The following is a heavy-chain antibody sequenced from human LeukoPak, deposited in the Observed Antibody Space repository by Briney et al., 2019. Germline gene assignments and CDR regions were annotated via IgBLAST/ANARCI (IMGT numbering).Heavy chain of an antibody. CDR3: ARAGFYSGYDFDY. J-gene: IGHJ4*02. V-gene: IGHV1-2*02. CDR1: GFTFTGYY. Sequence: VASVKVSCKASGFTFTGYYIHWVRQAPGQGLEWMGWINPNNGGTNYAQKLQGRVTMTTDTSTSTAYMELRSLRSDDTAVYYCARAGFYSGYDFDYWGQGTLVTVSS. D-gene: IGHD5-12*01. CDR2: INPNNGGT.